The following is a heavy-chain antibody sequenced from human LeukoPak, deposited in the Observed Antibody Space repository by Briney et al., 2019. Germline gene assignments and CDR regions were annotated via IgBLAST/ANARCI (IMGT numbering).Heavy chain of an antibody. J-gene: IGHJ4*02. CDR3: ARSNNDGDYLGVGFDY. CDR1: GYIFNNYA. CDR2: INTNTGNP. D-gene: IGHD3-16*01. Sequence: ASVKVPCESSGYIFNNYAINWVRQAPGQGLEWMGWINTNTGNPTYARGFTGRFVFSSDTSVRMAYLQISSLKAEDTAVYYCARSNNDGDYLGVGFDYWGQGTLVTVSS. V-gene: IGHV7-4-1*04.